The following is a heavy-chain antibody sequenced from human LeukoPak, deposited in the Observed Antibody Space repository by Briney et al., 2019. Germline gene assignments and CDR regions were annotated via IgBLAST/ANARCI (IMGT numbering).Heavy chain of an antibody. CDR1: GFTFSSYR. V-gene: IGHV3-74*01. CDR2: INSDGSST. J-gene: IGHJ2*01. D-gene: IGHD6-19*01. Sequence: GGSLRLSCAASGFTFSSYRMHWVRQAPGKGLVWVARINSDGSSTSYTDSVKGRFTISTDNAKNTLYLQMNSLRAEDTAVYYCARAASNIVVAGDWYFDLWGRGTLVTVSS. CDR3: ARAASNIVVAGDWYFDL.